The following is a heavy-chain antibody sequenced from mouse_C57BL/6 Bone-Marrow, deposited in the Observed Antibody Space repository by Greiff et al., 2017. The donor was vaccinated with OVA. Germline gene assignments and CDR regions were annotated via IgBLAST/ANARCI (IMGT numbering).Heavy chain of an antibody. J-gene: IGHJ3*01. V-gene: IGHV10-1*01. CDR3: VRYDVGAY. CDR2: IRSKSNNYAT. Sequence: EAGGGLVQPKGSLKLSCAASGFSFNTYAMNWVRQAPGKGLEWVARIRSKSNNYATYYADSVKDRFTISRDDSESMLYLQMNNLKTEDTAMYYCVRYDVGAYWGQGTLVTVSA. CDR1: GFSFNTYA. D-gene: IGHD2-14*01.